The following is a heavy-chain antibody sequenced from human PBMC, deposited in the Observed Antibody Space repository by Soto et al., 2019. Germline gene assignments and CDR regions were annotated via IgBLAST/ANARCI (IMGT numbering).Heavy chain of an antibody. CDR1: GGSFSDYS. V-gene: IGHV4-34*01. J-gene: IGHJ6*02. CDR3: ARLYGYCTRNSCHGHYAMDV. Sequence: SETLSLTCAVYGGSFSDYSWTWIRQPPGKGLEWIGSIYSSGSTYYNPSLNSRVTVSVDTSKNQFSLKVTSVTAADTAVYYCARLYGYCTRNSCHGHYAMDVWGQGTTVTVS. CDR2: IYSSGST. D-gene: IGHD2-2*01.